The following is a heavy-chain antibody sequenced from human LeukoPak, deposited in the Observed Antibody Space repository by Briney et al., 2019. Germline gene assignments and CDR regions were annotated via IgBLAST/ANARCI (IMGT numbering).Heavy chain of an antibody. CDR2: ISSSGSPI. Sequence: GGSLRLSCAASGFTFRAYQMSWVRQVPGKGLEWVSYISSSGSPIHYADSVKGRFTISRDNAENSLYLQMNSLRVEDTALYYCARQASGDGYNFDYWGQGTLVTVSS. V-gene: IGHV3-48*03. D-gene: IGHD5-24*01. J-gene: IGHJ4*02. CDR1: GFTFRAYQ. CDR3: ARQASGDGYNFDY.